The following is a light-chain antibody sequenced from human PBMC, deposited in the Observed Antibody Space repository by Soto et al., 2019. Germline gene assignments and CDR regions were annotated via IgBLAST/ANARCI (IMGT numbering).Light chain of an antibody. Sequence: DIQMTQSASSLSASVGDRVTITCRASQNINVWLAWYQQKPGKAPKLLIYDASRLESGVPSRFSGSGSGTEFTLTISSLQPDDFASYYCQQYDTYWTFGQRTKVDIK. CDR3: QQYDTYWT. V-gene: IGKV1-5*01. CDR2: DAS. CDR1: QNINVW. J-gene: IGKJ1*01.